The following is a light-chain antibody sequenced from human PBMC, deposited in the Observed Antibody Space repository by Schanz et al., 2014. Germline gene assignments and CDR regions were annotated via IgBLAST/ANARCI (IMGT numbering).Light chain of an antibody. CDR3: QAWDSSTEV. CDR2: QDS. J-gene: IGLJ3*02. V-gene: IGLV3-1*01. Sequence: ELTQPPSVSVSPGQTASITCSGDKLGDKYACWYQQKPGQSPVLVIYQDSKRPSGIPERFSGSNSGNTATLTISGTQAMDEADYYCQAWDSSTEVFGGGTKLTVL. CDR1: KLGDKY.